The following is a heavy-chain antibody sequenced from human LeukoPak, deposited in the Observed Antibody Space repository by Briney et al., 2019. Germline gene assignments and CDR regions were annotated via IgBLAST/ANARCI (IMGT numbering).Heavy chain of an antibody. D-gene: IGHD2-21*01. Sequence: GGSLRLSCAASGFTFNRHWMTWVRQAPGKGLEWVANIKQDGSDQYYVGSVKGRFTISRDNAKNSLYMQMNNLRDEDTAVYYCARKAYDSDCSDFWGQGTLVTVSS. CDR1: GFTFNRHW. V-gene: IGHV3-7*04. CDR3: ARKAYDSDCSDF. CDR2: IKQDGSDQ. J-gene: IGHJ4*02.